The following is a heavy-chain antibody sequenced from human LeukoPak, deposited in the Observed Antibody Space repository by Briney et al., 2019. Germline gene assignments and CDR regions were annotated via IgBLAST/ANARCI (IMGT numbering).Heavy chain of an antibody. V-gene: IGHV3-9*01. D-gene: IGHD1-26*01. CDR3: AKDMAYSGSSFDY. CDR1: GFTFSSYW. Sequence: GGSLRLSCAASGFTFSSYWMHWVRHAPGKGLEWVSGISWNSGSIGYADSVKGRFTISRDNAKNSLYLQMNSLRAEDTALYYCAKDMAYSGSSFDYWGQGTLVTVSS. J-gene: IGHJ4*02. CDR2: ISWNSGSI.